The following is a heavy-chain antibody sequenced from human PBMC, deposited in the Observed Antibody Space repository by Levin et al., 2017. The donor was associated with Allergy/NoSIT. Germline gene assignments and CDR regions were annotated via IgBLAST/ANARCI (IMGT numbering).Heavy chain of an antibody. CDR3: ARDSARTTMFGEVDV. J-gene: IGHJ6*03. CDR2: IGVDTRYI. V-gene: IGHV3-21*01. CDR1: GFSFSTYS. Sequence: GGSLRLSCAASGFSFSTYSMTWLRQAPGKGLEWVSSIGVDTRYIHYAGSVKGRFTVSRDNARNSLYLHMNSLRVEATALYYWARDSARTTMFGEVDVWGKGASVTVS. D-gene: IGHD3-3*01.